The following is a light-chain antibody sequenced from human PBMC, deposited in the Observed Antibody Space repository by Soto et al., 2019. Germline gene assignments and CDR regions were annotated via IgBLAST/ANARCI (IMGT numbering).Light chain of an antibody. CDR3: QQYDSYPRA. CDR1: QSIRSW. J-gene: IGKJ3*01. CDR2: KAS. V-gene: IGKV1-5*03. Sequence: DIQMTQSPPTLSASVGDRVTITCRASQSIRSWLAWYQQKPGKAPKLLIYKASNLESGVPSRFSGSASGTEFALTISGLQADDFATYYCQQYDSYPRAFGPGTKVYMK.